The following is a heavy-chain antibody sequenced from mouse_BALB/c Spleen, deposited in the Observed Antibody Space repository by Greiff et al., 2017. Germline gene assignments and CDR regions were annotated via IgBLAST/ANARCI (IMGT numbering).Heavy chain of an antibody. CDR2: ISSGGSYT. J-gene: IGHJ4*01. CDR3: ARDGGHYYAMDY. Sequence: DVKLVESGGGLVKPGGSLKLSCAASGFTFSSYAMSWVRQSPEKRLEWVAEISSGGSYTYYPDTVTGRFTISRDNAKNTLYLEMSSLRSEDTAMYYCARDGGHYYAMDYWGQGTSVTVSS. V-gene: IGHV5-9-4*01. D-gene: IGHD1-1*02. CDR1: GFTFSSYA.